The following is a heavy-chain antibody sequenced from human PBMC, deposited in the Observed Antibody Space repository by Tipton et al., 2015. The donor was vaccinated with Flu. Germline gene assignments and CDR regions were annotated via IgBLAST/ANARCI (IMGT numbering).Heavy chain of an antibody. D-gene: IGHD3-22*01. J-gene: IGHJ4*02. Sequence: TLSLTCIVSGYSISSGYYWGWIRQPPGKGLEWIGSIYHSGNTYYNPSLKSRVTISVDTSNNQFSLKLSSVTAADTAVYYCARDKDYYDSSGYINDYWGQGTLVTVSS. CDR3: ARDKDYYDSSGYINDY. V-gene: IGHV4-38-2*02. CDR2: IYHSGNT. CDR1: GYSISSGYY.